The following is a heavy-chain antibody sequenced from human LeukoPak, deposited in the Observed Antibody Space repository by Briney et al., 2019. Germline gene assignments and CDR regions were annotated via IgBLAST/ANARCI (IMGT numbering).Heavy chain of an antibody. J-gene: IGHJ4*02. CDR2: SYYSGTT. V-gene: IGHV4-59*08. CDR1: GGPISNYY. Sequence: SDTLSLTCSVSGGPISNYYWSWVRQPPGKALEGIRYSYYSGTTNYNPSLKSRVTMSVDTAKNQFSLNLSSVTAADTAVYYCARHSHFAYWGRGTLVSVSS. CDR3: ARHSHFAY.